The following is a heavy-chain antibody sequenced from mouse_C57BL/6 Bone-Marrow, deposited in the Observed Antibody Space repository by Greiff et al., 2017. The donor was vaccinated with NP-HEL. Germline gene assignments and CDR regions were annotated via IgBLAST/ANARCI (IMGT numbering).Heavy chain of an antibody. V-gene: IGHV5-6*01. CDR1: GFTFSSYG. J-gene: IGHJ2*01. CDR2: ISSGGSYT. D-gene: IGHD2-5*01. Sequence: DVHLVESGGDLVKPGGSLKLSCAASGFTFSSYGMSWVRQTPDKRLEWVATISSGGSYTYYPDSVKGRYTITRDNAKNTLYLQMSSRKSEDTAMYYCERHYYSNYFDYWGQGTTLTVSS. CDR3: ERHYYSNYFDY.